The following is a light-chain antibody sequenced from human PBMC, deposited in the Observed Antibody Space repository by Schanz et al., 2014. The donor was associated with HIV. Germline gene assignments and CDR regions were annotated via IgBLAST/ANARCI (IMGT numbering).Light chain of an antibody. V-gene: IGLV1-51*01. CDR3: GTWDSGLSLVL. J-gene: IGLJ2*01. CDR2: DNT. Sequence: QSVLTQPPALSAAPGQTVTISCSGSTSNVGNDYLSWYQHLPETAPKLLIYDNTGRPSEIPDRFSGSKSGTSATLAISEVQTGDEADYYCGTWDSGLSLVLFGGGTKLTVL. CDR1: TSNVGNDY.